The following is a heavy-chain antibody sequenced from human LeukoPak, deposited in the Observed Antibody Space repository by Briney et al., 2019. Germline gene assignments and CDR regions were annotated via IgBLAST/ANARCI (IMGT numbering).Heavy chain of an antibody. CDR2: VYYTGST. CDR3: ARGSTYSPIPKY. V-gene: IGHV4-30-4*01. D-gene: IGHD2-21*01. Sequence: SETLSLTCSVSGVSISSGNYFWSWIRQPPGKGLEWIGYVYYTGSTYYNPSLKSRVTISADTSKNQFSLNLTSVTAADTALYYCARGSTYSPIPKYWGQGTLVTVSS. J-gene: IGHJ4*02. CDR1: GVSISSGNYF.